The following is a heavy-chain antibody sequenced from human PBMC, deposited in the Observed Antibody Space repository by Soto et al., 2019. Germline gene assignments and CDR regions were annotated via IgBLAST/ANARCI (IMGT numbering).Heavy chain of an antibody. CDR1: GYTFTGYY. D-gene: IGHD2-8*01. V-gene: IGHV1-2*02. J-gene: IGHJ5*02. CDR3: ARGSGFGVAANWFDP. CDR2: INPSSGGT. Sequence: ASVKVSCKASGYTFTGYYMHWVRQAPGQGLEWMGWINPSSGGTNYAQKFQGRVTMTRDTSISTAYMELSRLRSDDTAVYYCARGSGFGVAANWFDPWGQGALVTVSS.